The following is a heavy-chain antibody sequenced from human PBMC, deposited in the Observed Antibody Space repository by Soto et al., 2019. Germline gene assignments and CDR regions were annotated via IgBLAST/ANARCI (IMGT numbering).Heavy chain of an antibody. D-gene: IGHD3-10*01. CDR2: IYSNDDK. CDR1: GFALSTSGVG. CDR3: NHMRRSAVYALDL. V-gene: IGHV2-5*01. Sequence: SGPTLGDDTPTLTLTCTFSGFALSTSGVGVGWVRQPPGKALEWLALIYSNDDKRFSTSLKSRLTITQDTSKNQVVITMTNMDPVYTARYYSNHMRRSAVYALDLCGQGT. J-gene: IGHJ6*02.